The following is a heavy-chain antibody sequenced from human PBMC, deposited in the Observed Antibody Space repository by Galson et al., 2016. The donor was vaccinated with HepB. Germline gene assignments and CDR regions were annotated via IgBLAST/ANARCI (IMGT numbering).Heavy chain of an antibody. CDR2: ISGSATTI. CDR1: GFSFSDYY. J-gene: IGHJ4*02. D-gene: IGHD4-17*01. Sequence: SLRLSCAASGFSFSDYYMSWVRQAPGKGPDCISYISGSATTIWHADSVKGRFTISRDNGKNSVSLQMNSLRPEDAAVYYCARGLRYGDYVFDSWGQGTLVTVSS. CDR3: ARGLRYGDYVFDS. V-gene: IGHV3-11*04.